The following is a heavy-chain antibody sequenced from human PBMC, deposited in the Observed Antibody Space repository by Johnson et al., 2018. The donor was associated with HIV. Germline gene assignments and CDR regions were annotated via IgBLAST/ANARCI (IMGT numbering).Heavy chain of an antibody. CDR3: AKGGYDSEDAFDI. Sequence: EVQLVESGGALVQPGGSLRLSCAASGFTFSSYAMSWVRQAPGKGLEWVSSISGSGGTTYYADSVKGRFTISRDNAKNSLYLQMNSLRAEYTALYYCAKGGYDSEDAFDIWGQGTMVTVSS. J-gene: IGHJ3*02. CDR2: ISGSGGTT. V-gene: IGHV3-23*04. CDR1: GFTFSSYA. D-gene: IGHD3-22*01.